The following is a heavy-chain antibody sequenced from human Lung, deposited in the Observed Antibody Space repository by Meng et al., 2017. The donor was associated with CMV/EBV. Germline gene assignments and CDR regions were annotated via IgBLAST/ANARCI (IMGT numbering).Heavy chain of an antibody. D-gene: IGHD3-3*01. V-gene: IGHV3-53*01. CDR3: ARDFGY. J-gene: IGHJ4*02. CDR2: IYYSGGT. CDR1: GFTVSGNY. Sequence: GGSLRLCCAASGFTVSGNYMSWVRQAPGRGLEWVSIIYYSGGTDYAESVKGRFTMSRDSSKNTVYLQMNSLRVEDTAVYYCARDFGYWGQGTLVTVSS.